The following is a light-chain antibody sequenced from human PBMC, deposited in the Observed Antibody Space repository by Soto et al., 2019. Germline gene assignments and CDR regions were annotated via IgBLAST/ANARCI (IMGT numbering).Light chain of an antibody. J-gene: IGLJ3*02. Sequence: SYELTQPPSVSVAPGQTARITCGGNNIGRKTVHWYQQKPGQAPLLVVYDDSDRPSGIPERFSGSNSGNTATLAISRVEAGDEADYYCQVWDSSSDHWVFGGGTKLTVL. CDR2: DDS. CDR3: QVWDSSSDHWV. V-gene: IGLV3-21*02. CDR1: NIGRKT.